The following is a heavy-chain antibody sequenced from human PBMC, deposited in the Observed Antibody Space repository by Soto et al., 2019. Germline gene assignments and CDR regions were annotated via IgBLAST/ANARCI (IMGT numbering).Heavy chain of an antibody. CDR1: GGSISSYY. CDR3: ARVSRQIVGATHFDY. D-gene: IGHD1-26*01. J-gene: IGHJ4*02. V-gene: IGHV4-4*07. Sequence: QVQLQESGPGLVKPSETLSLTCTVSGGSISSYYWSWIRQPAGKGLEWIGRIYTSGSTNYNPSLKSRVTMSVDTSKNQFSLKLRSVTAADTAVYYCARVSRQIVGATHFDYWGQGTLVTVSS. CDR2: IYTSGST.